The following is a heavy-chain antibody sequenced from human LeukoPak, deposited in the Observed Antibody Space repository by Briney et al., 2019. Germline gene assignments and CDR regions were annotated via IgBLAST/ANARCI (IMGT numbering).Heavy chain of an antibody. J-gene: IGHJ4*02. CDR2: ISGSGADI. Sequence: PGGSLRLSCAASGFTFSDYYMSWIRQAPGKGLECLSYISGSGADINYVDSVKGRFTISRDNTKSSLYLQMDNLRAEDTAVYYCARYARVFDYWGQGTLVTVSS. CDR1: GFTFSDYY. CDR3: ARYARVFDY. V-gene: IGHV3-11*01.